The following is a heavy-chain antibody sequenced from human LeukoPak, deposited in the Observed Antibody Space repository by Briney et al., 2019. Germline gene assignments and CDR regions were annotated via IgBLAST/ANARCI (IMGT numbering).Heavy chain of an antibody. CDR3: AGGGYSTISAFDY. D-gene: IGHD3-22*01. CDR2: ISYDGSNK. V-gene: IGHV3-30*01. Sequence: PGGSLRLSCAASGFTFSSYAMHWVRQAPGKGLEWVAVISYDGSNKYYADSVKGRFTIFRDNSKNTPYLQMNSLRAEDTAVYYCAGGGYSTISAFDYWGQGTLVTVSS. J-gene: IGHJ4*02. CDR1: GFTFSSYA.